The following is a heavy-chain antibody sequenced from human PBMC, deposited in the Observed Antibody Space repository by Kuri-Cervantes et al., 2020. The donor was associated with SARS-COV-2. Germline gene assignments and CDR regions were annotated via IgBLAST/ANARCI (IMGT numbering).Heavy chain of an antibody. Sequence: GGSLRLSCAASGFTFSSYSMNWVRQAPGKGLEWVSYISSSSSTIYYADAVKGRFTISRDNAKNSLYLQMNSLRAEDTAVYYCAKAALGYCSGGSCYNNWFDPWGQGTLVTVSS. V-gene: IGHV3-48*01. CDR1: GFTFSSYS. CDR2: ISSSSSTI. D-gene: IGHD2-15*01. CDR3: AKAALGYCSGGSCYNNWFDP. J-gene: IGHJ5*02.